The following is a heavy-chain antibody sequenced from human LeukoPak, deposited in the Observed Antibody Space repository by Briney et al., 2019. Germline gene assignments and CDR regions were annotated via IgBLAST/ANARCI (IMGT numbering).Heavy chain of an antibody. CDR3: AKDGGKWYSSSGYYYYMDV. Sequence: GGSLRLSCAASGFTFSSYAMHWVRQAPGKGLEWVAVISYDGSNKYYADSVKGRFTISRDNSKNTLYLQMNSLRAEDTAVYYSAKDGGKWYSSSGYYYYMDVWGKGTTVTVSS. CDR1: GFTFSSYA. J-gene: IGHJ6*03. D-gene: IGHD6-6*01. CDR2: ISYDGSNK. V-gene: IGHV3-30-3*01.